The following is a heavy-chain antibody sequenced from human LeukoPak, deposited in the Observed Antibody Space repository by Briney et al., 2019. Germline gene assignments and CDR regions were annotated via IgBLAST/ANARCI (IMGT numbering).Heavy chain of an antibody. J-gene: IGHJ4*02. CDR3: ARDYGGSSPFDY. V-gene: IGHV3-48*04. CDR1: GFTFSSYS. Sequence: LGGSLRLSCAASGFTFSSYSMNWVRQAPGKGLEWVSYISSSGSTIYYADSVKGRFTISRDNAKNSLYLQMNSLRAEDTAVYYCARDYGGSSPFDYWGQGTLVTVSS. D-gene: IGHD4-23*01. CDR2: ISSSGSTI.